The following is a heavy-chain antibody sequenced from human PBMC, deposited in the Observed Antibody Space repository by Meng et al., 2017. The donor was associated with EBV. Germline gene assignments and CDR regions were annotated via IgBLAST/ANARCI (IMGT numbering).Heavy chain of an antibody. J-gene: IGHJ4*02. CDR2: LIPMSDAP. V-gene: IGHV1-69*01. Sequence: QLPWGRAGGEGKRPGSSVKVSCKTSGGPFRSGAVSGVRQSPGQGLEWMGGLIPMSDAPHYAQKFQGRVTMTADESTNTHYMDLSGLRFEDTAVYYCASESGRGFTPDYWGQGTLVTVSS. D-gene: IGHD3-10*01. CDR3: ASESGRGFTPDY. CDR1: GGPFRSGA.